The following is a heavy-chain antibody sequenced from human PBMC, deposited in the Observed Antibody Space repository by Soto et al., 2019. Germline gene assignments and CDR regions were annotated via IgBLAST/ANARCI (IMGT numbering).Heavy chain of an antibody. V-gene: IGHV4-34*01. CDR3: ARGRSTGAGVSGYYYGMDV. D-gene: IGHD3-10*01. Sequence: SETLSLTCAVYGGSFSGYYWSWIRQPPGKGLEWIGEINHSGSTNYNPSLKSRVTISVDTSKNQFSLKLSSVTAADTAVYYCARGRSTGAGVSGYYYGMDVWGQGTTVTVSS. CDR2: INHSGST. J-gene: IGHJ6*02. CDR1: GGSFSGYY.